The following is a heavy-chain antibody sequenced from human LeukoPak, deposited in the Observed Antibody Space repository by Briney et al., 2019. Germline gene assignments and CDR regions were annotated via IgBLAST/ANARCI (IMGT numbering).Heavy chain of an antibody. J-gene: IGHJ3*02. D-gene: IGHD2-21*01. Sequence: GASVKVSCKASGYTFTSYGISWVRQAPGQGLEWMGWINAYNGNTNYAPKLQGRVTMTTDTSTSTVYMDLRTLRSDDTAVYYCARDPGGEGTFGIWGQGTMVTVSS. V-gene: IGHV1-18*01. CDR2: INAYNGNT. CDR3: ARDPGGEGTFGI. CDR1: GYTFTSYG.